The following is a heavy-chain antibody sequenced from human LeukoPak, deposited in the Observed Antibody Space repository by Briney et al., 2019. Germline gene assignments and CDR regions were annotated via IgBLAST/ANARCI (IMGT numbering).Heavy chain of an antibody. Sequence: SETLSLTCAVYGGSFSGYYWSWIRQPPGKGLEWIGEINHSGSTNYNPSLKSRVTISVDTSKNQFSLKLSSVTAADTAVYYCARLPLRYCSSTSCTNTENYWGQGTLVTVSS. J-gene: IGHJ4*02. V-gene: IGHV4-34*01. CDR1: GGSFSGYY. CDR3: ARLPLRYCSSTSCTNTENY. D-gene: IGHD2-2*01. CDR2: INHSGST.